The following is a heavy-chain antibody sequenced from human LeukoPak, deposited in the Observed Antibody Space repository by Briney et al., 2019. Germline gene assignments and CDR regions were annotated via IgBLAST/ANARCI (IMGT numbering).Heavy chain of an antibody. CDR1: GGSTSSSNYY. CDR3: ARLGAGPTYYDFWSGYSSFYFDY. D-gene: IGHD3-3*01. V-gene: IGHV4-39*01. CDR2: IHYSGNT. J-gene: IGHJ4*02. Sequence: SSETLSLTCTVSGGSTSSSNYYWGWIRQPPGKGLEWIGGIHYSGNTYYNPSLKSRVTISVDMSKNQFSLKLSSVTAADTAVYYCARLGAGPTYYDFWSGYSSFYFDYWGQGTLVTVSS.